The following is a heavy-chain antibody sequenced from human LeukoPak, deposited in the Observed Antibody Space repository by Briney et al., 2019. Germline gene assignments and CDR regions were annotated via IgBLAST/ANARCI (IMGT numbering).Heavy chain of an antibody. CDR2: IYYSGST. D-gene: IGHD6-13*01. CDR3: ARDSYSSSWYGNWLDP. J-gene: IGHJ5*02. V-gene: IGHV4-39*07. Sequence: SETLSLTCTVSGGSISSSSYYWGWIRQPPGKGLEWIGSIYYSGSTYYNPSLKSRVTISVDTSKNQFSLKLSSVTAADTAVYYCARDSYSSSWYGNWLDPWGQGTLVTVSS. CDR1: GGSISSSSYY.